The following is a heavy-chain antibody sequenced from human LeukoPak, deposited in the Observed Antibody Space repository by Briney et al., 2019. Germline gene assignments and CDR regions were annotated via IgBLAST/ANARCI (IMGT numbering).Heavy chain of an antibody. CDR2: IWSDGSYK. CDR1: GFTFRTHG. CDR3: AREYINYVQDY. J-gene: IGHJ4*02. V-gene: IGHV3-33*01. Sequence: GGSLRLSCAPSGFTFRTHGMHWVRQAPGKGLEWVAVIWSDGSYKYYADSVKGRFIISRDFSKNTLYLQMNSLRAEDTAVYYCAREYINYVQDYWGQGTLVTVSS. D-gene: IGHD4-11*01.